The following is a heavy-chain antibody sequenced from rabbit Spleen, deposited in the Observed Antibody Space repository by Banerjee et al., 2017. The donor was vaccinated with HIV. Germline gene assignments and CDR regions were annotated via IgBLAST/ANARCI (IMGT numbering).Heavy chain of an antibody. CDR3: AREGPTSTYAFDL. J-gene: IGHJ4*01. Sequence: HLVESGGGLVQPGGSLELSCKASGFDFGRYYMSWVRQAPGKGLEWIVDIDPIFGIAVYASWVNGRFTFSNHNAQTTMYLNLNSLTAADTATYFWAREGPTSTYAFDLWGPGTLVTVS. D-gene: IGHD1-1*01. V-gene: IGHV1S7*01. CDR1: GFDFGRYY. CDR2: IDPIFGIA.